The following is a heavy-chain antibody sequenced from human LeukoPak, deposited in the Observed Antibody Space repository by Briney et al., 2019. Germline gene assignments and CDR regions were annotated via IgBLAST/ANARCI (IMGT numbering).Heavy chain of an antibody. Sequence: SQTLSLTCAISGDSVSSDSVAWGWIRQSPSRGHEWLGRTYYRSKWYNDYAVSVKSRITINADTSKNQFSLHLNSVTPEDTAVYYCARMYYYGSGSQTYDFDYWGQGTLVTVSS. J-gene: IGHJ4*02. D-gene: IGHD3-10*01. CDR1: GDSVSSDSVA. CDR2: TYYRSKWYN. CDR3: ARMYYYGSGSQTYDFDY. V-gene: IGHV6-1*01.